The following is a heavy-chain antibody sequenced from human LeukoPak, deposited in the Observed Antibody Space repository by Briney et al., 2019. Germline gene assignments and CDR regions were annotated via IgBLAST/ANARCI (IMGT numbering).Heavy chain of an antibody. J-gene: IGHJ3*02. CDR1: GFTFSSYS. CDR3: ARDLVPADFPHAFDI. V-gene: IGHV3-48*01. D-gene: IGHD3-3*01. CDR2: ISSSSSTI. Sequence: GGSLRLSCAASGFTFSSYSMNWVRQAPGKGLEWVSYISSSSSTIYYVDSVKGRFTISRDNAKNSLYLQMNSLRAEDTAVYYCARDLVPADFPHAFDIWGQGTMVTVSS.